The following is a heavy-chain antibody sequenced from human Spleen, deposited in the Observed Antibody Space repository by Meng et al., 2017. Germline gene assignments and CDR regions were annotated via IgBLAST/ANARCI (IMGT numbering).Heavy chain of an antibody. V-gene: IGHV4-61*01. CDR1: GDSVNSNSYS. Sequence: SETLSLTCTVSGDSVNSNSYSWSWIRQPPGKGLEWIGDIYYSGRTSYNPSLEIRVTISRDTSTKKCSLRLSTVTAADTGIYYCARCFTVVDGRYWFDPWGQGTRVTVSS. CDR3: ARCFTVVDGRYWFDP. D-gene: IGHD2-15*01. CDR2: IYYSGRT. J-gene: IGHJ5*02.